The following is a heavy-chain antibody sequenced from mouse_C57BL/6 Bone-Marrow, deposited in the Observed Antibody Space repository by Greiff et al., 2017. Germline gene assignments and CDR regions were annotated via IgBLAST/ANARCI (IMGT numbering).Heavy chain of an antibody. CDR3: ARMEDFYYYGSSYGDYFDY. V-gene: IGHV1-53*01. CDR2: INPSNGGT. D-gene: IGHD1-1*01. CDR1: GYTFTSYW. J-gene: IGHJ2*01. Sequence: QVQLQQPGTELVKPGASVKLSCKASGYTFTSYWMHWVKQRPGQGLEWIGNINPSNGGTNYNEKFKSKATLTVDKSSSTAYMQLSSLTSEDSAVYYCARMEDFYYYGSSYGDYFDYWGQGTTLTVSS.